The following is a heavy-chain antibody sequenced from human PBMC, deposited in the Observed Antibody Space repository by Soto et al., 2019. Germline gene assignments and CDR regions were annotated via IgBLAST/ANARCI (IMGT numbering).Heavy chain of an antibody. J-gene: IGHJ1*01. D-gene: IGHD6-6*01. CDR3: ASTNPGVAARPRYFQP. CDR1: GGSFSGYY. Sequence: QVQLQQWGAGLLKPSETLSLTCAVYGGSFSGYYWSWIRQPPGKGLEWIGEINHSGSTNYNPSLKSRVTISVDPSKNHFSLKLSAVTAADTAVYYCASTNPGVAARPRYFQPWGQGTLVTVSS. CDR2: INHSGST. V-gene: IGHV4-34*01.